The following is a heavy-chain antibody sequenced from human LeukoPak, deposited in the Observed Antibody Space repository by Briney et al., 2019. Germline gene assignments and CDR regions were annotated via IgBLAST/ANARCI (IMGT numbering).Heavy chain of an antibody. Sequence: GGSLRLSCAASGFTFDDYAMHWVRQAPGKGLEWVSFISWDGGSTYYADSVKGRFTISRDNSKNSLYLQMNSLRAEDTALYYCARGSTYYDILTGYHYYFDYWGQGTLVTVSS. D-gene: IGHD3-9*01. CDR1: GFTFDDYA. CDR2: ISWDGGST. J-gene: IGHJ4*02. CDR3: ARGSTYYDILTGYHYYFDY. V-gene: IGHV3-43D*03.